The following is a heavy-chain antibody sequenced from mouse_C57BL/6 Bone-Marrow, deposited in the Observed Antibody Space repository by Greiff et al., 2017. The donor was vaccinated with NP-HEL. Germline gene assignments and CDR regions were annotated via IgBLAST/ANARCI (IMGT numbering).Heavy chain of an antibody. J-gene: IGHJ1*03. CDR1: GYTFTDYN. CDR3: ARGVYYGSSYVGYWYFDV. CDR2: INPNNGGT. D-gene: IGHD1-1*01. Sequence: VQLQQSGPELVKPGASVKMSCKASGYTFTDYNMHWVKQSHGKSLEWIGYINPNNGGTSYNQKFKGKATLTVNKSSSTAYMELRSLTSEDSAVYYCARGVYYGSSYVGYWYFDVWGTGTTVTVSS. V-gene: IGHV1-22*01.